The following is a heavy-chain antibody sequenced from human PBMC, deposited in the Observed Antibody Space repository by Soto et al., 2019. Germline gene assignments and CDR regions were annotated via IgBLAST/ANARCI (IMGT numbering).Heavy chain of an antibody. J-gene: IGHJ3*02. CDR2: INLNSGGT. Sequence: ASVKVSCKASGYTFTGYYMHWVRQAPGQGLEWMGWINLNSGGTNYAQKFQGRVTMTRDTSISTAYMELSRLRSDDTAVYYCARDLTGLAFDIWGQGTMVTVSS. CDR1: GYTFTGYY. V-gene: IGHV1-2*02. CDR3: ARDLTGLAFDI. D-gene: IGHD7-27*01.